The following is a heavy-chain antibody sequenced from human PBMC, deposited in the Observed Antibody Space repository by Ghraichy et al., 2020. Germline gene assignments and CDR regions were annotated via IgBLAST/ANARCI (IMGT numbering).Heavy chain of an antibody. V-gene: IGHV4-34*01. CDR2: INHSGST. CDR1: GGSFSGYY. Sequence: SETLSLTCAVYGGSFSGYYWSWIRQPPGKGLEWIGEINHSGSTNYNPSLKSRVTISVDTSKNQFSLKLSSVTAADTAVYYCARVRSGYSSSWYSYWGQGTLVTVSS. CDR3: ARVRSGYSSSWYSY. J-gene: IGHJ4*02. D-gene: IGHD6-13*01.